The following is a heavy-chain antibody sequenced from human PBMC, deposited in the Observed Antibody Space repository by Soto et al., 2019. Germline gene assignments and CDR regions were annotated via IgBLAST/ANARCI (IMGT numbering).Heavy chain of an antibody. D-gene: IGHD6-19*01. CDR3: TRGYSSGWYSDY. V-gene: IGHV3-73*01. CDR1: GFTFSSYA. CDR2: IRSKANSYAK. Sequence: EVQLLESGGGLVQPGGSLRLSCAASGFTFSSYAMSWVRQAPGKGLEWVGRIRSKANSYAKAYAASVKGRFTISRDDSKNTAYLQMNSLKTEDTAVYYCTRGYSSGWYSDYWGQGTLVTVSS. J-gene: IGHJ4*02.